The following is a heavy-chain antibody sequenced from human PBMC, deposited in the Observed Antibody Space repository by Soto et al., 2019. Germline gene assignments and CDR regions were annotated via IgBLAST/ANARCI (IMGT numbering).Heavy chain of an antibody. D-gene: IGHD1-1*01. CDR2: IWYDGSNK. Sequence: QAQLVEAGGGVVHPGTSLRLSCAASGFTISTHGMHWVRQAPGTGLEWLANIWYDGSNKFYAESVKGRFSISKDNSKNTLYLQMSSLRAEDTAVYYFAAATTLNFHFPYWGQGTQVTVSS. CDR1: GFTISTHG. CDR3: AAATTLNFHFPY. J-gene: IGHJ4*02. V-gene: IGHV3-33*03.